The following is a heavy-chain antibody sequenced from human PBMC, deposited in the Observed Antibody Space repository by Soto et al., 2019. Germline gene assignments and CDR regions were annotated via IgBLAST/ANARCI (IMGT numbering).Heavy chain of an antibody. V-gene: IGHV3-23*01. J-gene: IGHJ4*02. D-gene: IGHD5-18*01. CDR3: AKSPNRSYGPFDY. CDR2: ISGRGVDT. CDR1: VFSFSSLA. Sequence: GSPRVSCAGSVFSFSSLAMRWVSQAPGKGLEWVSSISGRGVDTLYADSVKGRFTISRDNSKNTLYLQMNSLRAEDTDVYYCAKSPNRSYGPFDYWGQGTLVTVSS.